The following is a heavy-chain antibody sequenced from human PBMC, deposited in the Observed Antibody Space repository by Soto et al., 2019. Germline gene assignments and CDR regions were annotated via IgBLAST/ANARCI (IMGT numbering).Heavy chain of an antibody. J-gene: IGHJ4*02. CDR1: GFTFSTYW. V-gene: IGHV3-74*03. CDR2: ISRDGIGT. CDR3: GPLENFGGFMGH. D-gene: IGHD3-3*01. Sequence: EVQLVESGGGLVQPGGSLRLSCAASGFTFSTYWMHWVRQAPGKGLVWVSRISRDGIGTTYAESVKGRFTISRDNTKNTLSRKMNSLRVEDTAVYYCGPLENFGGFMGHWGQGTLVTVSS.